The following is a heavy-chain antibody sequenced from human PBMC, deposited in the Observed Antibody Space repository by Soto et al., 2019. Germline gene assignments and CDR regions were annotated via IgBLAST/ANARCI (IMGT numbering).Heavy chain of an antibody. V-gene: IGHV3-53*04. CDR1: GFTVSKTY. J-gene: IGHJ4*02. CDR3: ALHRDDWNYLFHS. CDR2: IYSGGST. Sequence: GGSLRLSCAASGFTVSKTYMSWVRQAPGKGLEWVSVIYSGGSTYYADSVKGRFNISRHNSKNTLYLQIDSLRPGDTAVYYCALHRDDWNYLFHSWGQGTLVTVSS. D-gene: IGHD1-7*01.